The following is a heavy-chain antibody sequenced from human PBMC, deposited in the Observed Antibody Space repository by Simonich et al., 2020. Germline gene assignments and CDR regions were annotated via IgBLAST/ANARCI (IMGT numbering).Heavy chain of an antibody. D-gene: IGHD6-13*01. CDR1: GYTFTSCG. V-gene: IGHV1-18*01. J-gene: IGHJ4*02. Sequence: QVQLVQSGAAVMKPGASVKVSCKASGYTFTSCGIRWVRQAPGQGLEWMGWISAYNGNTNKAQKLQGRVTMTTDTSTSTAYMELRSLRSDDTAVYYCARDQGGRAAAATDYWGQGTLVTVSS. CDR2: ISAYNGNT. CDR3: ARDQGGRAAAATDY.